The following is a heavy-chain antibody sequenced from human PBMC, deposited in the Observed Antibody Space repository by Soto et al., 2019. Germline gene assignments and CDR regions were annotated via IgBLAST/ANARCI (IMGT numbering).Heavy chain of an antibody. CDR3: ARDLKVTMVRGVIITRPYYGMDV. CDR1: GFTFSNAW. V-gene: IGHV3-15*01. CDR2: IKSKTDGGTT. Sequence: GGSLRLSCAASGFTFSNAWMSWVRQAPGKGLEWVGRIKSKTDGGTTDYAAPVKGRFTISRDDSKNTRYLQMNSLKTEDTAVYYCARDLKVTMVRGVIITRPYYGMDVWGQGTTVTVSS. J-gene: IGHJ6*02. D-gene: IGHD3-10*01.